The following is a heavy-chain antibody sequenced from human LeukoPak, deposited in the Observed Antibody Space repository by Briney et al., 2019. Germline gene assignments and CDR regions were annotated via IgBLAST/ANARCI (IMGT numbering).Heavy chain of an antibody. V-gene: IGHV3-11*01. Sequence: PGRSLRLACAAAAITVSDYYINSIRQPPRGGVEWIANITGIATSVYYAASVKGRFTVSRDNAANSVFLQMDSLRVHDSAVYFCTRDPQYIDTWGRGTLATVSS. CDR3: TRDPQYIDT. CDR1: AITVSDYY. J-gene: IGHJ4*02. CDR2: ITGIATSV.